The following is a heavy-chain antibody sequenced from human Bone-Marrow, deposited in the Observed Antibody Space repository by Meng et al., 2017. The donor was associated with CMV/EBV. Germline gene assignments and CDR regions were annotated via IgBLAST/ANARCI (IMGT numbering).Heavy chain of an antibody. D-gene: IGHD1-7*01. V-gene: IGHV5-51*01. CDR3: ATTGTTGYYGMDV. Sequence: KVSRQGSGYSFTSYWIGWVRQMPGKGLEWMGIIYPGDSDTRYSPSFQGQATTTADKSISTAYLQWSSLNASDTAMYYCATTGTTGYYGMDVWGQGTTVNVSS. J-gene: IGHJ6*01. CDR2: IYPGDSDT. CDR1: GYSFTSYW.